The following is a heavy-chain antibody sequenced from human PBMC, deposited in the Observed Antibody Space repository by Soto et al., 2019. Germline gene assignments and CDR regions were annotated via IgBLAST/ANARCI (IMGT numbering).Heavy chain of an antibody. CDR2: INAANGQT. CDR1: GYTFTNYA. D-gene: IGHD6-19*01. V-gene: IGHV1-3*01. Sequence: ASVKVSCKASGYTFTNYAIRWVRQGPGQSLEWMGWINAANGQTKYSQNFQGRVTISRDTSASATYMELSSLRSEDTAVYYCARDGAVAGNANFDYWGQGALVTVSS. CDR3: ARDGAVAGNANFDY. J-gene: IGHJ4*02.